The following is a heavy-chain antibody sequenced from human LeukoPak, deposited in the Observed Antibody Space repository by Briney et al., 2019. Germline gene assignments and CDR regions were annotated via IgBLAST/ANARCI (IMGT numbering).Heavy chain of an antibody. V-gene: IGHV4-39*07. Sequence: PSETLSLTCTVSGGSISSSSYYWGWIRQPPGKGLEWIGEINHSGSTKYNASLKSRVTISVDTSKNQFSLKLSSVTAADTAVYYCARGRGYYDSSGYYYWGQGSLVTVSS. D-gene: IGHD3-22*01. CDR1: GGSISSSSYY. CDR3: ARGRGYYDSSGYYY. J-gene: IGHJ4*02. CDR2: INHSGST.